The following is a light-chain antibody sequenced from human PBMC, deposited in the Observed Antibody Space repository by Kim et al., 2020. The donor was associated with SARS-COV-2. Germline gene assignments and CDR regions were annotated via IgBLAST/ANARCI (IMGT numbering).Light chain of an antibody. CDR1: RSLIHPNGHSY. J-gene: IGKJ5*01. CDR3: MQALQTIT. V-gene: IGKV2-28*01. Sequence: DIWLTQSPLSLPVTXGEPASISCRSSRSLIHPNGHSYLDWYVQKPGQSPQLLIYLSSIRASGVPDRFSGSGSGTEFTLKISRVEAEDVGVYYCMQALQTITFGQGTRLEIK. CDR2: LSS.